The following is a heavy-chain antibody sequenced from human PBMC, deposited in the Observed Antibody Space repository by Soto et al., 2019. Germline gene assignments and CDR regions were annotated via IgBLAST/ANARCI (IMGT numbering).Heavy chain of an antibody. Sequence: EVQLVESGGGMVQPGGSLRLSCAASGFTLSSYSMHWVRQAPGKGLEWVSYISGSGGPIYYADSVKGRFTISRDNAKNSLSVQMNSLRDEDTAVYVCARETGLRSSGWSYYFDFWGQGTRVTVSS. J-gene: IGHJ4*02. D-gene: IGHD6-19*01. V-gene: IGHV3-48*02. CDR1: GFTLSSYS. CDR3: ARETGLRSSGWSYYFDF. CDR2: ISGSGGPI.